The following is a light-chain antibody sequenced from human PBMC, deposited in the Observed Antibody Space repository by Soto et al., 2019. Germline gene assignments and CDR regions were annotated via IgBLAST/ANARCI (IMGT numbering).Light chain of an antibody. CDR3: SSYTSTSTYV. Sequence: QSALTQPASVSGSPGQSITISCTGTNSDIGAYKYVSWYQQYPGKAPKLIIYEVINRPSGVSNRFSGSKSANSASLTISGLQAEDESHYYCSSYTSTSTYVFGTGTKLTVL. CDR1: NSDIGAYKY. V-gene: IGLV2-14*01. J-gene: IGLJ1*01. CDR2: EVI.